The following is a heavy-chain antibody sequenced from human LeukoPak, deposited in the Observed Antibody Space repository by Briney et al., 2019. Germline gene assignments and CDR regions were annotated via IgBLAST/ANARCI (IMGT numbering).Heavy chain of an antibody. Sequence: ASVKVSCKASGYTFSSFGISWVRQAPGQGLEWMGWISTYNDKKNYAQEFQGRVTMTTDTSTSTAYMELRSLRSDDTAVFYCARDRGPYDYVWGTRMDVWGKGTTVTVSS. CDR3: ARDRGPYDYVWGTRMDV. D-gene: IGHD3-16*01. J-gene: IGHJ6*04. V-gene: IGHV1-18*01. CDR2: ISTYNDKK. CDR1: GYTFSSFG.